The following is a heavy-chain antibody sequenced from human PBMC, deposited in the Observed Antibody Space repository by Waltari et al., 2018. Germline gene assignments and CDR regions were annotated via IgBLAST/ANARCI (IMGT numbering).Heavy chain of an antibody. Sequence: VHLVQSGTELKKPGSSVRVSCRDSGGTFKKYAVTCVRQPLGQGLEWMGSIIPIYGQSNYAQNFQGRLTIAADDSTDTVYMDLSGLRSEDTATYYCATLNSADRDYWGQGTLVTVSP. J-gene: IGHJ4*02. CDR1: GGTFKKYA. CDR2: IIPIYGQS. V-gene: IGHV1-69*13. CDR3: ATLNSADRDY.